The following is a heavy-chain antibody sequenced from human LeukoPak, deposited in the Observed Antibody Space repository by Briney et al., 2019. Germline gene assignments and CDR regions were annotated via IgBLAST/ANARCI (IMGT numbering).Heavy chain of an antibody. CDR1: GFTFGSYG. CDR3: ARDSGSSFFDY. J-gene: IGHJ4*02. Sequence: GGSLRLSCAASGFTFGSYGMHWVRQAPGKGLEWVAVIWYDGSNKYYADSVKGRFTISRDNSKNTLYLQMNSLRAEDTAVYYCARDSGSSFFDYWGQGTLVTVSS. D-gene: IGHD1-26*01. CDR2: IWYDGSNK. V-gene: IGHV3-33*01.